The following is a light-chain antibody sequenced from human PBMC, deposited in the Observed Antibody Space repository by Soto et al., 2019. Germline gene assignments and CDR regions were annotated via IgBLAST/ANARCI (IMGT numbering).Light chain of an antibody. CDR2: GAS. CDR1: REVKTN. J-gene: IGKJ1*01. CDR3: HQYHMWPSWT. Sequence: DIVMTQSPATLSLSPGETASLSCRASREVKTNVVWYQHKLGHSPRVLFYGASIRATGVPDRFSGSGSGTEFLLNITGLQADDLAVYYCHQYHMWPSWTFGQGTKVEMK. V-gene: IGKV3-15*01.